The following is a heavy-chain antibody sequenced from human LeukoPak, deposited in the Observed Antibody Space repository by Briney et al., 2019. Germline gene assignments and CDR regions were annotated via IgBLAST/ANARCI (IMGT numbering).Heavy chain of an antibody. V-gene: IGHV4-39*01. Sequence: PSETLSLTCTVSGGSISSSSYYWGWIRQPPGEGLEWIGSIYYSGSTYYNPSLKSRVTISVDTSKNQFSLKLSSVTAADTAVYYCARRPYVIECMDVWGQGTTVTVSS. CDR1: GGSISSSSYY. D-gene: IGHD2-21*01. CDR2: IYYSGST. J-gene: IGHJ6*02. CDR3: ARRPYVIECMDV.